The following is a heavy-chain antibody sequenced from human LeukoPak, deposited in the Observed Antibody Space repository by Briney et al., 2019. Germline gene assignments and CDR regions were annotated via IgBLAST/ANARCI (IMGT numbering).Heavy chain of an antibody. V-gene: IGHV3-7*03. CDR2: IKQDGSQK. J-gene: IGHJ5*02. D-gene: IGHD3-3*01. Sequence: GGSMRLSCAVSGFTFSTYWMSWVRQAPGKGLEWVANIKQDGSQKYYVHSVKGRFTISRDNAKNSLYLQMNSLRAEDTAVYYCARDEDFGIVMGGVSTSWGQGTLVTVSS. CDR1: GFTFSTYW. CDR3: ARDEDFGIVMGGVSTS.